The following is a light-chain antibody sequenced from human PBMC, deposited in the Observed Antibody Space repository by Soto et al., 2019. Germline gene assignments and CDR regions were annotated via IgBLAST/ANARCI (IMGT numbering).Light chain of an antibody. Sequence: QSALTQPASVSGSPGQSITISCTGTSSDVGNYKYVSWYQQHPGKAPKLIIYEVSNRPSGVSDRFSGSKSGNTDSLTISGLQAEDETDYYCLSYTSSGTYVFGTGTKVTVL. CDR3: LSYTSSGTYV. J-gene: IGLJ1*01. CDR1: SSDVGNYKY. V-gene: IGLV2-14*01. CDR2: EVS.